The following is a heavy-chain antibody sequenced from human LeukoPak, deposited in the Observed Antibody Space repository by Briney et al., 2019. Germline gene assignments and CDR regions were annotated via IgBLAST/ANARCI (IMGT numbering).Heavy chain of an antibody. CDR2: INHSGST. Sequence: PSETLSLTCAVHGGSFSDYYWSWIRQPPGKGLEWIGEINHSGSTNYNPSLKSRVTISVDTSKNQFSLKLSSVTAADTAVYYCARLRNLEWFDPWGQGTLVTVSS. V-gene: IGHV4-34*01. J-gene: IGHJ5*02. CDR1: GGSFSDYY. D-gene: IGHD3-3*01. CDR3: ARLRNLEWFDP.